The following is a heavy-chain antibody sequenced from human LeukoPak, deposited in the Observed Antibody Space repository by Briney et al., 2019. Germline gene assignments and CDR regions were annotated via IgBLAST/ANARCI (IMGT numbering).Heavy chain of an antibody. D-gene: IGHD5-18*01. V-gene: IGHV3-30*18. Sequence: GGSLRLSCAASGFTFSSYGMHWVRQAPGKGLEWVAVISYDGSNKYYADSVKGRFTISRDNSKNTLYLQMNSLRAEDTAVYYCAKEKALYSYEFDYWGQGTLVTVSS. J-gene: IGHJ4*02. CDR1: GFTFSSYG. CDR3: AKEKALYSYEFDY. CDR2: ISYDGSNK.